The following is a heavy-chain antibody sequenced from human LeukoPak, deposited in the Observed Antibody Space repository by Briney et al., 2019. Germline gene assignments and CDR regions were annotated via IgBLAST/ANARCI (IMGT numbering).Heavy chain of an antibody. V-gene: IGHV1-18*01. CDR2: ISAYNGNT. D-gene: IGHD1-26*01. CDR1: GYTFTSYG. Sequence: ASVKVSCKASGYTFTSYGISWVRQAPGQGLEWMGWISAYNGNTNYAQKLQGRVTMTTDTSTSTAYMELSSLRSEDTAVYYCAREGLEWEFQSHYFDYWGQGTLVTVSS. CDR3: AREGLEWEFQSHYFDY. J-gene: IGHJ4*02.